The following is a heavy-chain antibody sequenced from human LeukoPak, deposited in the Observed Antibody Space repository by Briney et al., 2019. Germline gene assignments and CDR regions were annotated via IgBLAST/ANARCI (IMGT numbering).Heavy chain of an antibody. Sequence: GRSLRLSCAASGFTFSSYGMHWVRQAPGKGLEWVAVISYDGSNKYYADSVKGRFTISRDNSKNTLYLQMNSLRAEDTAVYYCAKGSGEPYYFDYWGQGTLVTVSS. J-gene: IGHJ4*02. CDR3: AKGSGEPYYFDY. V-gene: IGHV3-30*18. CDR1: GFTFSSYG. D-gene: IGHD7-27*01. CDR2: ISYDGSNK.